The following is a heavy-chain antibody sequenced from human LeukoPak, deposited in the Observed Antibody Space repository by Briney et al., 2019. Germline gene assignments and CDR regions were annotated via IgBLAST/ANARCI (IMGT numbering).Heavy chain of an antibody. CDR3: ARIGGGTKTWFDP. CDR2: INPRIGVT. J-gene: IGHJ5*02. CDR1: GYTFTSYY. D-gene: IGHD3-16*01. V-gene: IGHV1-46*01. Sequence: ASVTVSCKASGYTFTSYYIRWVRQAPGQGLEWMGVINPRIGVTTYAQSFQGRVTMTRDTSTSTVYMELNSLRSEDTALYYCARIGGGTKTWFDPWGQGTLVTVSS.